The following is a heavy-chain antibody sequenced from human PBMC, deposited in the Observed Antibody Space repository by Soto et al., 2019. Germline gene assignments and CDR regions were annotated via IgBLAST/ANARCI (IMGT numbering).Heavy chain of an antibody. D-gene: IGHD6-13*01. CDR1: GFTFTNAW. CDR3: ATDSYIHNAAVRFDH. J-gene: IGHJ4*01. V-gene: IGHV3-15*07. CDR2: IKSKIDGGTT. Sequence: GGSLRLSCAASGFTFTNAWINWVRQAPGKGLEWVGRIKSKIDGGTTDFAAPVKGRVASSTDDAKNMVYLEMNSLKSVDTGVYYCATDSYIHNAAVRFDHRGHGTLVNGS.